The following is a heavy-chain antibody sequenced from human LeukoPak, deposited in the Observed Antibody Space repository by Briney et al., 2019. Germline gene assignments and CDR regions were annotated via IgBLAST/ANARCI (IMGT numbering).Heavy chain of an antibody. J-gene: IGHJ4*02. CDR2: ISISGSRI. CDR3: AKEGGY. Sequence: QPGGSLRLSCAASGFTFSSYSMSWVRQAPTKGLEWVSYISISGSRIYYADSVKGRFTISRDNAKNSVYLQMNSLRAEDTAVYYCAKEGGYWGQGTLVTVSS. D-gene: IGHD3-16*01. V-gene: IGHV3-48*01. CDR1: GFTFSSYS.